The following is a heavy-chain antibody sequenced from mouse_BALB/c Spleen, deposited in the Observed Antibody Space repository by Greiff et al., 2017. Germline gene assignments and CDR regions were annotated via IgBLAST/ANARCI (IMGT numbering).Heavy chain of an antibody. CDR3: ARDGNYSFAY. CDR2: LSNLAYSI. Sequence: DVKLVESGGGLVQPGGSRKLSCAASGFTFSDYGMAWVRQAPGKGPEWVAFLSNLAYSIYYADTVTGRFTISRENAKNTLYLEMSSLRSEDTAMYYCARDGNYSFAYWGQGTLVTVSA. J-gene: IGHJ3*01. V-gene: IGHV5-15*02. CDR1: GFTFSDYG. D-gene: IGHD2-1*01.